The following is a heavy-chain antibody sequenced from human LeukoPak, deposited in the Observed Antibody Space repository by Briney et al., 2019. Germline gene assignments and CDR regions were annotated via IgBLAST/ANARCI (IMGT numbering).Heavy chain of an antibody. CDR2: IYYSGST. D-gene: IGHD3-3*01. J-gene: IGHJ4*02. CDR1: GGSISSGGYY. Sequence: SQTLSLTCTVSGGSISSGGYYWSWIGQHPGKGLEWIGYIYYSGSTYYNPSLKSRVTISVDTSKNQFSLKLSSVTAADTAVYYCARGGHVSGYSLFCDYWGQGTLVTVSS. CDR3: ARGGHVSGYSLFCDY. V-gene: IGHV4-31*03.